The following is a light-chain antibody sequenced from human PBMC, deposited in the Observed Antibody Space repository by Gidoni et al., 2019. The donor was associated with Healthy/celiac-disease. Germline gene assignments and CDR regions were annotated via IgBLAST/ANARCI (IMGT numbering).Light chain of an antibody. V-gene: IGKV4-1*01. J-gene: IGKJ2*01. CDR2: WAS. CDR3: QQYYSTPLT. Sequence: DIVMTQSPDSLAVSLGERATINCKSSQSVLFSSNNKNYLAWYQQKPGHPPKLLIYWASTRESGVPDRFSGSGSGTDVTLTIISLQAEDVAVYYCQQYYSTPLTFGQGTKLEIK. CDR1: QSVLFSSNNKNY.